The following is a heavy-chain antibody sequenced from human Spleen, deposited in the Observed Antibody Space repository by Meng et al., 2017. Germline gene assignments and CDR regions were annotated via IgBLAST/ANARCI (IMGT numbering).Heavy chain of an antibody. CDR2: IDTKTGSP. CDR3: TRDGYSDCSRTSCIDY. Sequence: QGQLVQPGSELRQPGASVKVSCKASGYTLTSYAINWLRQAPGQGLEWMGWIDTKTGSPRYAQGFKGRLVISSDTSVSTAYLEISGLKADDTAVYYCTRDGYSDCSRTSCIDYWGQGTLVTVSS. CDR1: GYTLTSYA. V-gene: IGHV7-4-1*02. D-gene: IGHD2-2*01. J-gene: IGHJ4*02.